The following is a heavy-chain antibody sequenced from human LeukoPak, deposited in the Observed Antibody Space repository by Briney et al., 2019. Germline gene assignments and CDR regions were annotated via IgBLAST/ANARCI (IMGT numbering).Heavy chain of an antibody. V-gene: IGHV3-23*01. CDR2: ISGSGGST. J-gene: IGHJ4*02. Sequence: GGSLRLSCAASGFTFSSYAMSWVRQAPGKGLEWVSAISGSGGSTYYADSVKGRFTISRDSSKNTLYLQMNSLRAEDTAVYYCAKAHSGSYCFDYWGQETLVTVSS. D-gene: IGHD1-26*01. CDR3: AKAHSGSYCFDY. CDR1: GFTFSSYA.